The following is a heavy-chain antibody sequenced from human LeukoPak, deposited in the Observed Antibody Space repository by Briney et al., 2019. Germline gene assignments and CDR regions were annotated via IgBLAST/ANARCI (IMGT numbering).Heavy chain of an antibody. D-gene: IGHD4-17*01. Sequence: ASVKVSCKASGYTFTGYYMHWVRQAPGQGFEWMGWINPNSGGTNYAQKFQGRVTMTRDTSISTAYMELSRLTSVDTAVYYCARGRDYGDNSGALWVYWGQGTLVTASS. CDR3: ARGRDYGDNSGALWVY. CDR2: INPNSGGT. J-gene: IGHJ4*02. CDR1: GYTFTGYY. V-gene: IGHV1-2*02.